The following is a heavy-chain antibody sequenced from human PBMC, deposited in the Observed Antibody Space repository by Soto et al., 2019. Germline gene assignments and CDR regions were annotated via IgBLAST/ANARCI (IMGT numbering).Heavy chain of an antibody. Sequence: GESLKISCKGSGYSFTSYWISWVRQMPGKGLEWMGRIDPSDSYTNYSPSFQGHVTISADKSISTAYLQWSSLKASDTAMYYCARSLYCSGGSCYSSNYWGQGTLVTVSS. D-gene: IGHD2-15*01. CDR2: IDPSDSYT. J-gene: IGHJ4*02. V-gene: IGHV5-10-1*01. CDR3: ARSLYCSGGSCYSSNY. CDR1: GYSFTSYW.